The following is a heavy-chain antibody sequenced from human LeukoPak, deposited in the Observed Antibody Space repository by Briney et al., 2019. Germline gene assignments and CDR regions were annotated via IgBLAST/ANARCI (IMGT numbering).Heavy chain of an antibody. CDR2: IYTSGST. D-gene: IGHD3-10*01. CDR3: ARGRSSMVRGYYYYYMDV. J-gene: IGHJ6*03. CDR1: GGSISSYY. V-gene: IGHV4-4*07. Sequence: SETLSLTCTVSGGSISSYYWSWIRQPAGKGLEWIGRIYTSGSTNYNPSLKSRVTMSVDTSKNQFSLKLSSVTAADTAVYYCARGRSSMVRGYYYYYMDVWGKGTTVTISS.